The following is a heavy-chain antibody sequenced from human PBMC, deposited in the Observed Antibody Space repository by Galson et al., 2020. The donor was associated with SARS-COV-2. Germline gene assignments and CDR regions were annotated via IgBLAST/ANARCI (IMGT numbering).Heavy chain of an antibody. CDR3: AKGVPIRRYFFDY. CDR2: ITQDGSER. J-gene: IGHJ4*02. Sequence: GGTLRLSCAASGFTFNGYWMRWGRIIPGKGQELVANITQDGSERTYVNSVKGRFTISTDNADNPMFLQMNTLTAEDTAVYYCAKGVPIRRYFFDYWGQGTVFTVSS. V-gene: IGHV3-7*01. CDR1: GFTFNGYW. D-gene: IGHD3-9*01.